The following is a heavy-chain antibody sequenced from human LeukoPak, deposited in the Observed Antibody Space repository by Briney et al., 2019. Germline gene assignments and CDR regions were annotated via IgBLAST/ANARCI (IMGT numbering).Heavy chain of an antibody. CDR1: GFTFSSYG. CDR3: EKDFRPHLLGATSSPDY. D-gene: IGHD1-26*01. CDR2: IRYDGSNK. J-gene: IGHJ4*02. V-gene: IGHV3-30*02. Sequence: GGSLRLSCAASGFTFSSYGMHWVRHAPAKGLEGVAFIRYDGSNKYYADSVKGRFTISRDNSQNTLYLQMNSMRAEDTAVYYCEKDFRPHLLGATSSPDYWGQGTLVTVSS.